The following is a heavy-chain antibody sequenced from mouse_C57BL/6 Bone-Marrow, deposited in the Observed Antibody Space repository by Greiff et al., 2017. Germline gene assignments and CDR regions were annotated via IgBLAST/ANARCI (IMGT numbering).Heavy chain of an antibody. CDR3: ALMRVTTGFAY. Sequence: EVKLVESGGGLVQPGESLKLSCESNEYEFPSHDMSWVRKTPEKRLELVAAINSDGGSTYYPDTMERRFIISRDNTKKTLYLQMSRLRSEDTALYYCALMRVTTGFAYWGQGTLVTVSA. CDR2: INSDGGST. D-gene: IGHD2-2*01. V-gene: IGHV5-2*01. J-gene: IGHJ3*01. CDR1: EYEFPSHD.